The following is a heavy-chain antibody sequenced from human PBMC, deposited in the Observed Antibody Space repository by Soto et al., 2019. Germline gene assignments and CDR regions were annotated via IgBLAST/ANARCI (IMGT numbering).Heavy chain of an antibody. CDR2: ISHSGIT. V-gene: IGHV4-4*02. CDR3: ARRDDCSNGVCFMNYFDS. Sequence: PSETLSLTCTISGGSISDRNWWSWVRQAPEKGLEWVGEISHSGITNYNPSLQGRVAISLDKSKRQFSLNLRSVTAADTAFYYCARRDDCSNGVCFMNYFDSWGQGTQVTVSS. J-gene: IGHJ5*01. CDR1: GGSISDRNW. D-gene: IGHD2-8*01.